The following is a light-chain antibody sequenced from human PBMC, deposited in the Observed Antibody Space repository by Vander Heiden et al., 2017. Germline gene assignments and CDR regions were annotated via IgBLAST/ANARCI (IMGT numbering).Light chain of an antibody. CDR2: AAS. J-gene: IGKJ2*01. CDR3: QQSDSTPDT. V-gene: IGKV1-39*01. CDR1: QSISSY. Sequence: DIQMTQSPSSLSASVGDRVTIPCRASQSISSYLNWYQQKPGKAPKLLIYAASSLQSGVPSRFSGSGSGTDFTLTISSLQPEDFATYYCQQSDSTPDTFGQGTKMEIK.